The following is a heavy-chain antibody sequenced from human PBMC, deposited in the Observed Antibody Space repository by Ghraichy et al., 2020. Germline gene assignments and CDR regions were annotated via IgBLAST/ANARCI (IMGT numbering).Heavy chain of an antibody. Sequence: GGSLRLSCAASGFTFSIYAMSWVRQAPGKGLEWVSAISGSGGSTYYADSVKGRFTISRDNSKNTLYLQMNSLRAEDTAVYYCAKNPWFGELLYWGQGTLVTVSS. CDR1: GFTFSIYA. J-gene: IGHJ4*02. CDR2: ISGSGGST. D-gene: IGHD3-10*01. V-gene: IGHV3-23*01. CDR3: AKNPWFGELLY.